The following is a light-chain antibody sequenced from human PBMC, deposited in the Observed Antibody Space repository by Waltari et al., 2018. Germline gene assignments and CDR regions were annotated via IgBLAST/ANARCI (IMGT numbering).Light chain of an antibody. Sequence: DIQMTQSPSSLSASVGDRVTITCRASQSISNYLNWYQQKPGKAPNLLIYGASTLQSGVPSRFRGSGSGTDFTLTISSLRPEDSATYYCQQSFTTPRTFGQGTKVDIK. CDR2: GAS. CDR3: QQSFTTPRT. V-gene: IGKV1-39*01. J-gene: IGKJ1*01. CDR1: QSISNY.